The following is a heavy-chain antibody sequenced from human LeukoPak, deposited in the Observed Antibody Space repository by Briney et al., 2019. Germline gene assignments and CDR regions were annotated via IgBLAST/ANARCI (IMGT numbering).Heavy chain of an antibody. V-gene: IGHV6-1*01. Sequence: PSQTLSLTCGISGDSVSSNSAARNWIRQSPSRGLEWLGRAYYRSKWYNDYAVSVKSRITINPDTSKNQFSLHLSSVTPEDTAVYYCARGAYGVGSLFVNWGQGTLVTVSS. CDR3: ARGAYGVGSLFVN. D-gene: IGHD3-10*01. CDR2: AYYRSKWYN. J-gene: IGHJ4*02. CDR1: GDSVSSNSAA.